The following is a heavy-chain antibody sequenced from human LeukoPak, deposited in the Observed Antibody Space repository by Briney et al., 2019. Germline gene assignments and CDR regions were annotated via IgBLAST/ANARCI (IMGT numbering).Heavy chain of an antibody. Sequence: ASVKVSCKASGYTFTSYYMHWVRQAPGQGLEWMGIINPSGGSTSYAQKFQGRVTMTRDTSTSTVHMELSSLRFEDTAVYYCARMYYDFWSGYTPYDPWGQGTLVTVSS. V-gene: IGHV1-46*01. J-gene: IGHJ5*02. CDR1: GYTFTSYY. CDR2: INPSGGST. CDR3: ARMYYDFWSGYTPYDP. D-gene: IGHD3-3*01.